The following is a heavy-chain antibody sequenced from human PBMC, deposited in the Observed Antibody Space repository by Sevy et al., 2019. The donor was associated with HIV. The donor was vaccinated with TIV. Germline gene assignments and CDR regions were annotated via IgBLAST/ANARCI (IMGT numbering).Heavy chain of an antibody. CDR2: IYTSGST. D-gene: IGHD3-3*01. CDR1: GGSISSGSYY. Sequence: SETLSLTCTVSGGSISSGSYYWSWIRQPAGKGLEWIGRIYTSGSTNYNPSLKTRVPMSVDTSKNQFSLKLSFVTAADTAVYYCARGIAGLRFLVDAFDIWGQGTMVTVSS. V-gene: IGHV4-61*02. CDR3: ARGIAGLRFLVDAFDI. J-gene: IGHJ3*02.